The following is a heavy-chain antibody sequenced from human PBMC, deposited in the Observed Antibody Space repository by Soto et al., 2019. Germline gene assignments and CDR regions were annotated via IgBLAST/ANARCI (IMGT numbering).Heavy chain of an antibody. CDR1: GFSLTTSGVG. CDR2: IYWDDDK. CDR3: AHTTTTVTWWFDP. D-gene: IGHD4-17*01. V-gene: IGHV2-5*02. Sequence: QITLKESGPTLVKPTQTLTLTCTFSGFSLTTSGVGVGWIRQPPGKALEWLALIYWDDDKRYSSSLKSRLTHTXDXXKNQVVLTMTNMDPADTATYFCAHTTTTVTWWFDPWGQGTLVTVSS. J-gene: IGHJ5*02.